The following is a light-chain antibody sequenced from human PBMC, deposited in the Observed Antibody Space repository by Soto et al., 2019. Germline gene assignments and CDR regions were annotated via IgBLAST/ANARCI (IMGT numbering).Light chain of an antibody. CDR3: QQYGSSPRT. J-gene: IGKJ1*01. CDR1: QSVSNY. V-gene: IGKV3-20*01. CDR2: GAS. Sequence: EIVLTQSPDTLSLSPGERATLSCWASQSVSNYLAWYQQKPGQAPRLLIYGASSRATGIPDRFSGSGSGKDFTLTISGPEAEDSAVYYCQQYGSSPRTFGQGTKVEIK.